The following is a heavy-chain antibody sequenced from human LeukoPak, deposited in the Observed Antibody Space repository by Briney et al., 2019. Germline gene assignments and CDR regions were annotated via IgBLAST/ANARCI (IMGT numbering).Heavy chain of an antibody. CDR3: ASQIDGTYYFDY. V-gene: IGHV4-34*01. CDR2: INHSGST. D-gene: IGHD1-1*01. CDR1: GGSFSGYY. J-gene: IGHJ4*02. Sequence: SETLSLTCAVYGGSFSGYYWSWIRQPPGKGLEWIGEINHSGSTNYNPSLKSRVTISVDTSKNQFSLKLSSVTAADTAVYYCASQIDGTYYFDYWGQGTLVTVSS.